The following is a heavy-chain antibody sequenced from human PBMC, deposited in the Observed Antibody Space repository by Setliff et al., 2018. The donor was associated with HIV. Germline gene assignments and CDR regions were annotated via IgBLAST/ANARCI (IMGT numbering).Heavy chain of an antibody. V-gene: IGHV4-39*07. CDR1: GGSISSSSYY. J-gene: IGHJ4*02. CDR3: ARVFVDTAVLRVLEYYFDS. Sequence: LSLTCTVSGGSISSSSYYWGWVRQPPGKGLEWIGSMYYSRSTYYTPSLKSRITISLDTSKNQFSLRMRSVTAADTAVYYCARVFVDTAVLRVLEYYFDSWGRGTLVTVSS. CDR2: MYYSRST. D-gene: IGHD5-18*01.